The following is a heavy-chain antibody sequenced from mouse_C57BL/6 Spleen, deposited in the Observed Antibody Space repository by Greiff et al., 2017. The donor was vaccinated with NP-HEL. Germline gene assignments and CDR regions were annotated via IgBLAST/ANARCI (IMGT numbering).Heavy chain of an antibody. CDR3: ARGELLDY. D-gene: IGHD1-1*01. CDR2: IDPSDSYT. J-gene: IGHJ2*01. Sequence: VQLQQPGAELVRPGTSVKLSCKASGYTFTSYWMHWVKQRPGQGLEWIGVIDPSDSYTNYNQKFKGKATLTVDTSSSTAYMQLSSLTSEDSAVYYCARGELLDYWGQGTTLTVSS. CDR1: GYTFTSYW. V-gene: IGHV1-59*01.